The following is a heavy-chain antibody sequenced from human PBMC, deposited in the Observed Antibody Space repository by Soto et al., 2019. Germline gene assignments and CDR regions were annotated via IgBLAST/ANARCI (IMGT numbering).Heavy chain of an antibody. CDR1: GYTFTSYA. CDR2: INAGNGNT. J-gene: IGHJ6*02. Sequence: GASVKVSCKASGYTFTSYAMHWVRQAPGQRLEWMGWINAGNGNTKYSQKFQGRVTITRDTSASTAYMELSSLRSEDTAVYYCARCRLGWFLRYYGMDGWGQGTTVTVSS. V-gene: IGHV1-3*01. CDR3: ARCRLGWFLRYYGMDG. D-gene: IGHD3-3*01.